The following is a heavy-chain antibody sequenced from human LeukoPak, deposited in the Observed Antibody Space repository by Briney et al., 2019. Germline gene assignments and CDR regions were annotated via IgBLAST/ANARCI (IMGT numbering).Heavy chain of an antibody. CDR1: GGSFSGYY. V-gene: IGHV4-34*01. J-gene: IGHJ6*02. D-gene: IGHD3-16*02. Sequence: SETLSLTCAVYGGSFSGYYWSWIRQPPGKGLEWIGEINHSGSTNYNPSLKSRVTISVDTSKNQFSLKLSSVTAADTAVYYCARDRYYDYVWGSYRQPHYYYYGMDVWGQGTTVTVSS. CDR3: ARDRYYDYVWGSYRQPHYYYYGMDV. CDR2: INHSGST.